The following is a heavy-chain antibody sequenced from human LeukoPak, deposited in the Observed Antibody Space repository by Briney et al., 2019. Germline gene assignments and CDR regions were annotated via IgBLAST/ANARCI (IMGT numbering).Heavy chain of an antibody. D-gene: IGHD3-3*01. CDR2: IKNNANGGTT. V-gene: IGHV3-15*01. J-gene: IGHJ5*02. Sequence: GESLRLSCAVSGITFTHAYMNWVRQAPGKGLELVGLIKNNANGGTTDYAAPVKGRFTISRDDSKNTLYLQMNSLKTEDTAVYYCTTTHWTYYDFWSGPTSWGQGTLVTVSS. CDR3: TTTHWTYYDFWSGPTS. CDR1: GITFTHAY.